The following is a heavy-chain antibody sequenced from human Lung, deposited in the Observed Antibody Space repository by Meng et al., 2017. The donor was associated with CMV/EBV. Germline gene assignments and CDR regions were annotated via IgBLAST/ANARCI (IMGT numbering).Heavy chain of an antibody. Sequence: GGSLRLXCVASGFNLNTHSGHWVRQAPGKGLEWLAVFSSDITNPYYADSVRGRFAVSRDDFRKSLYLQMNDLTPEDTAVYYGATSRLQLDAVDLWGQGTLVTVSS. CDR2: FSSDITNP. D-gene: IGHD2-2*01. J-gene: IGHJ3*01. CDR1: GFNLNTHS. CDR3: ATSRLQLDAVDL. V-gene: IGHV3-30*09.